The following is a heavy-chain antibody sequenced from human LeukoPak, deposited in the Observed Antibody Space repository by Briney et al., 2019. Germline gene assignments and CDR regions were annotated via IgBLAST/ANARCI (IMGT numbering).Heavy chain of an antibody. CDR3: AKDQKPDSGFDIDY. Sequence: SGGSLRLSCTASGFTISTYGMNWVRQAPRKGLELVSVIFGSGDTTYYADSVKGRFTISRDHSKNTLYLQMHSLRAEDTAVYYCAKDQKPDSGFDIDYWGQGTLVTVSS. V-gene: IGHV3-23*01. CDR2: IFGSGDTT. CDR1: GFTISTYG. J-gene: IGHJ4*02. D-gene: IGHD5-12*01.